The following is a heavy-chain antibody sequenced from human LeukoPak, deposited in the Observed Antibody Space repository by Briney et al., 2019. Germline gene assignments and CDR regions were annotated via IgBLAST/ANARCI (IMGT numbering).Heavy chain of an antibody. J-gene: IGHJ4*02. CDR3: ARVRALSYYDSSGDLYYFDY. D-gene: IGHD3-22*01. CDR2: MYYSGST. V-gene: IGHV4-61*01. CDR1: GGSVSSGSYY. Sequence: PSETLSLTCTVSGGSVSSGSYYWSWIRQPPGKGLEWIGYMYYSGSTNYNPSLKSRVTISVDTSKNQFSLKLSSVTAADTAVYYCARVRALSYYDSSGDLYYFDYWGQGTLVTVSS.